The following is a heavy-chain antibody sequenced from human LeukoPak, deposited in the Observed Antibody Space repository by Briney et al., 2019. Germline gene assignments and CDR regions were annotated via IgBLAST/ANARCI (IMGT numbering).Heavy chain of an antibody. D-gene: IGHD5-18*01. CDR2: IYGGGST. CDR3: ARATIQMWRLDY. CDR1: GLTISSSS. J-gene: IGHJ4*02. Sequence: GGSLRLSCAASGLTISSSSMSWVRQAPGKGLEWVSVIYGGGSTRYADSVKGRFTISRDTSKNTLYLQINSLRAEDTAVYFCARATIQMWRLDYWGQGTLVTVSS. V-gene: IGHV3-53*01.